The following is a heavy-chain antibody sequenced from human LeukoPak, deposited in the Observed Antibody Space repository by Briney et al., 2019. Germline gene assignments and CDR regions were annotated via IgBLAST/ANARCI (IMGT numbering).Heavy chain of an antibody. Sequence: GGSLRLSCAASGFTFSSYSMNWVRQAPGKGLEWVSYISSSSSTIYYADSVKGRFTISRDNSKNTLYLQMNSLRAEDTAVYYCASALAAAWEPWGQGTLVTVSS. CDR3: ASALAAAWEP. V-gene: IGHV3-48*01. J-gene: IGHJ5*02. CDR1: GFTFSSYS. D-gene: IGHD6-13*01. CDR2: ISSSSSTI.